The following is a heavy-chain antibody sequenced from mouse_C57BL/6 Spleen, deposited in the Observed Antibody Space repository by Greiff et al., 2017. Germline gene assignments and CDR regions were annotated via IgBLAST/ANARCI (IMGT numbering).Heavy chain of an antibody. J-gene: IGHJ4*01. CDR1: GFTFSSYT. Sequence: EVMLVESGGGLVKPGGSLKLSCAASGFTFSSYTMSWVRQTPEKRLEWVATISGGGGNTYYPDSVKGRFTISRDNAKNTLYLQMSSLRSEDTALYYCARQILYYAMDDWGQGTSVTVSS. V-gene: IGHV5-9*01. CDR3: ARQILYYAMDD. CDR2: ISGGGGNT.